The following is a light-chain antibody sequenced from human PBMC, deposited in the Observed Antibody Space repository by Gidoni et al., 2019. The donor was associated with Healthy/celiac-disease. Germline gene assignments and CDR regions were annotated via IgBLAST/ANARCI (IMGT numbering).Light chain of an antibody. CDR1: QSVSSY. J-gene: IGKJ4*01. CDR2: DAS. Sequence: EIVLTQSPATLSLSPGERATLSCRASQSVSSYLAWYQQKPGQAPRLLIYDASNRATGIPARFSGSGSGTDFTLTISSLEPEDFAVYYCQQRSNWLPLTFGXGXGGWXSN. CDR3: QQRSNWLPLT. V-gene: IGKV3-11*01.